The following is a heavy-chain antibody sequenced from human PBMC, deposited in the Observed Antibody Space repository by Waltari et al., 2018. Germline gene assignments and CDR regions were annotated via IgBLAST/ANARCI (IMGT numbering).Heavy chain of an antibody. J-gene: IGHJ4*02. CDR2: ISGSGGIT. D-gene: IGHD3-3*01. CDR1: GFTFSSYA. CDR3: AKTLGITIFGVVAGGGFYFDY. Sequence: EVQLLESGGGLVQPGGSLRLSCAASGFTFSSYAMSWVRQAPGKGLEWVSAISGSGGITYYANSVKGRFTISRDNSKNTLYLQMNSLRAEDTAVYYCAKTLGITIFGVVAGGGFYFDYWGQGTLVTVSS. V-gene: IGHV3-23*01.